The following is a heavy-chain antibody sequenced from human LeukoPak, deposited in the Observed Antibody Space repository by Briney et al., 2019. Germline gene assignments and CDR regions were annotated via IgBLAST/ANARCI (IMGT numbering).Heavy chain of an antibody. D-gene: IGHD6-13*01. V-gene: IGHV4-34*01. J-gene: IGHJ6*03. Sequence: SETLSLTCAVYGGSFSGYYWSWIRKPPGKGREWIGEINHSGSTNYNPSLKSRVTISVDTSKNQFSLKLSSVTAADTAVYYCARTTEAHSWRTRYYDYYMDVWGKGTTVTVSS. CDR3: ARTTEAHSWRTRYYDYYMDV. CDR1: GGSFSGYY. CDR2: INHSGST.